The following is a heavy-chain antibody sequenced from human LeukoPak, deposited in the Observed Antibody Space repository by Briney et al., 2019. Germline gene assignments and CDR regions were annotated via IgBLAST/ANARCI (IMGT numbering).Heavy chain of an antibody. CDR2: TYYRSKWYH. CDR1: GDSFSSNNAA. CDR3: ARDVNGAFTRSWFDP. J-gene: IGHJ5*02. D-gene: IGHD4-17*01. V-gene: IGHV6-1*01. Sequence: SQTLSLTCAISGDSFSSNNAAWVWIRQSPSRGLEWLGRTYYRSKWYHDYAVSVKGRISFNPDTSKNQFFLQLNSVTPEDTAVYYCARDVNGAFTRSWFDPWGQGTRVTVS.